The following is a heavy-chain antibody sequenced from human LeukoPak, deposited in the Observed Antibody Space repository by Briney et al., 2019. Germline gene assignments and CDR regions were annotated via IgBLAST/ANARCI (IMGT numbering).Heavy chain of an antibody. CDR2: ISYDGSNK. D-gene: IGHD6-13*01. CDR3: ARYSSGWYWRYFDY. CDR1: GFTFSSYA. V-gene: IGHV3-30-3*01. J-gene: IGHJ4*02. Sequence: PGGSLRLSCAASGFTFSSYAMHWVRQAPGKGLEWVAVISYDGSNKYYADSVKGRFTISRDNAKNSLYLQMNSLRDEDTAVYFCARYSSGWYWRYFDYWGQGTLVTVSS.